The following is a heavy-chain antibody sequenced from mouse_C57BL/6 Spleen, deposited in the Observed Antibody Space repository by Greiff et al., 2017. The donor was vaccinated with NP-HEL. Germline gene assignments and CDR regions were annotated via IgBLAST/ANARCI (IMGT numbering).Heavy chain of an antibody. CDR1: GFTFSSYG. Sequence: EVKVVESGGDLVKPGGSLKLSCAASGFTFSSYGMSWVRQTPDKRLEWVATISSGGSYTYYPDSVKGRFTISRDNAKNTLYLQMSSLKSEDTAMYYCARHGEITTVVADDYWGQGTTLTVSA. D-gene: IGHD1-1*01. V-gene: IGHV5-6*01. CDR2: ISSGGSYT. CDR3: ARHGEITTVVADDY. J-gene: IGHJ2*01.